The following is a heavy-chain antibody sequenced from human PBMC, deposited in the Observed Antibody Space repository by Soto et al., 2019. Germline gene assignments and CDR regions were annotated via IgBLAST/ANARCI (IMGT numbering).Heavy chain of an antibody. D-gene: IGHD6-19*01. V-gene: IGHV4-30-4*02. J-gene: IGHJ5*02. CDR2: IYYSGST. CDR1: GGSISSGDYY. CDR3: ARDVTGYSSGWYIRWFDP. Sequence: SETLSLTCTVSGGSISSGDYYWSWIRQSPGKGLEWIGYIYYSGSTYYNPSLESRLTISVDMSRNQFSLKLSSVTAADTAVYYCARDVTGYSSGWYIRWFDPWGQGTLVTVSS.